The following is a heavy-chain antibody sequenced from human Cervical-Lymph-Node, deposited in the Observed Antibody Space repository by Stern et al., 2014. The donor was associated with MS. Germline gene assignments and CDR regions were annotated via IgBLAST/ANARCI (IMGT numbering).Heavy chain of an antibody. Sequence: VQLEESGAEVKKPGSSVKVSCKASGGTFRSYAISWVRQAPGQGLAWMGGIIPIFGTANYAQKFQGRVTITADESTSTAYMELSSLRSEDTAVYYCARDNSQYYFDYWGQGTLVTVSS. D-gene: IGHD2-21*01. V-gene: IGHV1-69*01. J-gene: IGHJ4*02. CDR1: GGTFRSYA. CDR3: ARDNSQYYFDY. CDR2: IIPIFGTA.